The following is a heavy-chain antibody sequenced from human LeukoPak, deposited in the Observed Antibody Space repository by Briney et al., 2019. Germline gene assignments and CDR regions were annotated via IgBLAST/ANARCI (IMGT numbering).Heavy chain of an antibody. CDR3: ARDNGGVDY. V-gene: IGHV3-74*01. D-gene: IGHD2-8*01. Sequence: GGSLRLSCEASGFTFSSYWMHWVRQAPGKGLEWVSHINTDGSSTNYADSVRGGFTVSRDNAKNTLNLQMNSLRVEDTAVYYCARDNGGVDYWGQGTLVTVSS. J-gene: IGHJ4*02. CDR2: INTDGSST. CDR1: GFTFSSYW.